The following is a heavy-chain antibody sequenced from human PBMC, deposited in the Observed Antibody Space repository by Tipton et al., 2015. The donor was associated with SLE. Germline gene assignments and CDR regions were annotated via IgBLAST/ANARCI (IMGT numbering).Heavy chain of an antibody. CDR2: IYTSGST. V-gene: IGHV4-61*09. D-gene: IGHD3-3*02. CDR1: GGSISSGSYY. CDR3: ARGHSDAFDI. J-gene: IGHJ3*02. Sequence: TLSLTCTVSGGSISSGSYYWSWIRQPAGKGLEWIGHIYTSGSTNYNPSLKSRVTMSVDTSKNQFSLKLSSVTAADTAVYYCARGHSDAFDIWGQGTMVTVSS.